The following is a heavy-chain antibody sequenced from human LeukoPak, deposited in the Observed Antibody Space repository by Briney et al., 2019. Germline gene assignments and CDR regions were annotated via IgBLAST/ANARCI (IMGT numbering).Heavy chain of an antibody. D-gene: IGHD2-2*01. CDR1: GYTFTNYD. Sequence: ASVKVSCKASGYTFTNYDINWVRQSTGQGLEWMGWMNPNTGNTGYAQKFQGRVTMTRNTSISTAYMELSSLRSEDTAIYYCAGVNCSSTSCRSKFLDYWGQGTLVTVSS. V-gene: IGHV1-8*01. CDR3: AGVNCSSTSCRSKFLDY. J-gene: IGHJ4*02. CDR2: MNPNTGNT.